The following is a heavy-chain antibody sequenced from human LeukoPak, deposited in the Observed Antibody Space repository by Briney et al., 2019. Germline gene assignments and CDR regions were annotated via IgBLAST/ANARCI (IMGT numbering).Heavy chain of an antibody. V-gene: IGHV4-61*02. D-gene: IGHD5-18*01. J-gene: IGHJ4*02. Sequence: SQTLSLTCTVSGGSISSGSYYWSWIRQPAGKGLEWIGRIYTSGSTNYNPSLKSRVTISVDTSKNQFSLKLSSVTAADTAVYYCARRGYSYGLDYWGQGTLVTVSS. CDR1: GGSISSGSYY. CDR2: IYTSGST. CDR3: ARRGYSYGLDY.